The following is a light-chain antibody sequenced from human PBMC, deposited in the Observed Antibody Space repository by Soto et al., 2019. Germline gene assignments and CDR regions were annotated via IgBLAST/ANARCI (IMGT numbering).Light chain of an antibody. CDR2: AAS. CDR1: QRISSR. J-gene: IGKJ4*01. CDR3: QQLNSYPLT. Sequence: VPITYRDRQRISSRLAWYKQKLGKAPKILIYAASTLQSGVPSRFSGSGSGKDFTLTISSLQPEDFATYYCQQLNSYPLTFGGGTKVDIK. V-gene: IGKV1-9*01.